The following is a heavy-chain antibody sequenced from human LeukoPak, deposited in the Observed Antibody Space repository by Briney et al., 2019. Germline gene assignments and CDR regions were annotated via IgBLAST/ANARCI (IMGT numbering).Heavy chain of an antibody. J-gene: IGHJ4*02. CDR2: IWYDGSKK. CDR3: AREGGSISSSLYFDY. V-gene: IGHV3-33*01. Sequence: PGGSLRLSCAASGFTFSYYGMHWVRQAPGKGLEWVAIIWYDGSKKYYGDSVKGRFTISRDKSKNTVDLQMDSLRDEDTAVHYCAREGGSISSSLYFDYWGQGTLVIVSS. CDR1: GFTFSYYG. D-gene: IGHD6-6*01.